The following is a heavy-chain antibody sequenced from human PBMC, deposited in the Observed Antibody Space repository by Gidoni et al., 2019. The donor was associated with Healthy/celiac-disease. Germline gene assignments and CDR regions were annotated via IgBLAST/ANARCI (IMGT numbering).Heavy chain of an antibody. CDR2: INHSGST. CDR1: GGSFSGYY. Sequence: QVQLQQWGAGLLTPSETLSLTCAVYGGSFSGYYWSWIRQPPGKGLEWIGEINHSGSTNYNPSLKIRVTISVDTSKNQFSLKLSSVTAADTAVYYCARREWLLAFDYWGQGTLVTVSS. V-gene: IGHV4-34*01. J-gene: IGHJ4*02. CDR3: ARREWLLAFDY. D-gene: IGHD3-3*01.